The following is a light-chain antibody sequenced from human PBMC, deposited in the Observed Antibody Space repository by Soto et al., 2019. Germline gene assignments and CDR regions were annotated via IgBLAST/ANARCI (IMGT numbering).Light chain of an antibody. CDR3: QSYDSSLSGSV. CDR2: GNS. Sequence: QSVLTQPPSVSGAPGQRVTISCTGSSSNIGAGYEVHWYQQLPGTAPKLLIYGNSNRPSGVPDRFSGSKSGTSASLAITGFQAEDEADYYCQSYDSSLSGSVFGGGTKLTVL. J-gene: IGLJ2*01. CDR1: SSNIGAGYE. V-gene: IGLV1-40*01.